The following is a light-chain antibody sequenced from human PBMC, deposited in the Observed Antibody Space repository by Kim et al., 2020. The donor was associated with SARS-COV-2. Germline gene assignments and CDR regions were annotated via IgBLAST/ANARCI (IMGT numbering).Light chain of an antibody. CDR3: QSADSSGTYQV. CDR2: KDS. CDR1: ALPKQY. J-gene: IGLJ3*02. Sequence: SYELTQPPSVSVSPGQTARITCSGDALPKQYAYWYQQQPGQAPVLVIYKDSERPSGIPERFSGSSSGTTVTLTISGVQAEDEADYYCQSADSSGTYQVFG. V-gene: IGLV3-25*03.